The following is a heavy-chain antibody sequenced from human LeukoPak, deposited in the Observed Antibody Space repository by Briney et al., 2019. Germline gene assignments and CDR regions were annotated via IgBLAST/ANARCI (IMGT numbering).Heavy chain of an antibody. V-gene: IGHV3-74*01. CDR2: ITNDGSST. CDR3: ARGLLGTGRYFDY. D-gene: IGHD7-27*01. CDR1: GLTFSSHW. J-gene: IGHJ4*02. Sequence: GGSLRLSCAASGLTFSSHWMHWVRQAPGKGLVWVSRITNDGSSTTYADSVKGRFTISRDNSKNTLYLQMNSLRAEDTAVYYCARGLLGTGRYFDYWGQGTLVTVSS.